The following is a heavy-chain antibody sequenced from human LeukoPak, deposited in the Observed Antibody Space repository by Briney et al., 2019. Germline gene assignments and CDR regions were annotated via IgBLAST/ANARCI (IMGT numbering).Heavy chain of an antibody. D-gene: IGHD4-17*01. CDR2: SGST. Sequence: PSQTLSLTCTVSGGSVSSGGYYWSWIRQHPGKGLEWIGYSGSTYYNPSLKSRVTISVDTSKNQFSLKLSSVTAADTAVYYCARGRLDYGDYSSPFDYWGQGTLVTVSS. J-gene: IGHJ4*02. CDR1: GGSVSSGGYY. V-gene: IGHV4-31*03. CDR3: ARGRLDYGDYSSPFDY.